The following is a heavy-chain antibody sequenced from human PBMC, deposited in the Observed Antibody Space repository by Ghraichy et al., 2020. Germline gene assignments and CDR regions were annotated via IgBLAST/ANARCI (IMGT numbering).Heavy chain of an antibody. V-gene: IGHV3-21*01. D-gene: IGHD5-12*01. CDR1: GFTFSSYS. CDR2: ISAGGSYI. J-gene: IGHJ4*02. CDR3: ARYKPPPYSAYSPGFY. Sequence: GGSLRLSCAASGFTFSSYSMNWVRQAPGKGLEWLSSISAGGSYIYYADSVKGRFTISRDNAKNSLYLQMNSLRAEDTAVYYCARYKPPPYSAYSPGFYLGQGTLGPVSS.